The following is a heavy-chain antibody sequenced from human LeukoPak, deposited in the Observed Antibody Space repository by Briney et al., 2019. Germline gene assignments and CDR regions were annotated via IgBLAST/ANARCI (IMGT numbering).Heavy chain of an antibody. Sequence: ASVKVSCKASGYTFTGYYMHWVRQAPGQGLEWMGWINPNSGGTNYAQKFQGRVTMTRDTSISTAYMELSRLRSDDTAVYYCARDYDFWSGYCIDYWGQGTLVTVSS. V-gene: IGHV1-2*02. CDR1: GYTFTGYY. CDR3: ARDYDFWSGYCIDY. CDR2: INPNSGGT. J-gene: IGHJ4*02. D-gene: IGHD3-3*01.